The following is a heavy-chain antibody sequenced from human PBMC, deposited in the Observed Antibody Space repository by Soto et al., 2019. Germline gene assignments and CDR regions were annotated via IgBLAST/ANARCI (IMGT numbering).Heavy chain of an antibody. Sequence: QVQLVESGGGVVQPGMSQRLSCAASGFTFSTSAMHWVRQTPDKGLEWVAMISFDGGNTFYADFVKGRLTNSRDNRKNTVYLQMHTLRLEDTAVYFCARPGGDYWGRGTLVIVSS. V-gene: IGHV3-30*03. CDR1: GFTFSTSA. CDR3: ARPGGDY. CDR2: ISFDGGNT. J-gene: IGHJ4*02.